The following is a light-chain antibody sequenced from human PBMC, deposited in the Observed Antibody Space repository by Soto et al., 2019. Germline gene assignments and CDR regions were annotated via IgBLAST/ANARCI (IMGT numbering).Light chain of an antibody. Sequence: DIQMTQSPSTLSASVGDRVTITCRASQSISTWLAWYQQKPGKAPILLIYKASTLESGVPSRFSGSGSGTEFTLTISSLQPDDFATYACQQYNGYFAFGQRPRLEIK. J-gene: IGKJ5*01. CDR1: QSISTW. V-gene: IGKV1-5*03. CDR2: KAS. CDR3: QQYNGYFA.